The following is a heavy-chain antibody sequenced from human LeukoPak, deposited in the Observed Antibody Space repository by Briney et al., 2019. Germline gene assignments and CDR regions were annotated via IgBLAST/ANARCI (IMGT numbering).Heavy chain of an antibody. D-gene: IGHD5-18*01. CDR3: ARGLDTGIDY. CDR2: ISSSGSTI. V-gene: IGHV3-48*04. CDR1: GFTFSSYS. J-gene: IGHJ4*02. Sequence: PGGSLRLSCAAPGFTFSSYSMNWVRQAPGKGLEWVSYISSSGSTIYYADSVKGRFTISRDNAKNSLYLQMNSLRAEDTAVYYCARGLDTGIDYWGQGTLVTVSS.